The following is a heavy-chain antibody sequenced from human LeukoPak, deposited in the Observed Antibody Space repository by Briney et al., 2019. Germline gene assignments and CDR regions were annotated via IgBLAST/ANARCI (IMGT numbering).Heavy chain of an antibody. V-gene: IGHV4-39*01. CDR1: GGSIRSSYYY. CDR3: ARQLGGSGSY. D-gene: IGHD3-10*01. J-gene: IGHJ4*02. CDR2: IYDSGST. Sequence: SETLSLTCTVSGGSIRSSYYYWGWIRQPPGKGLEWIGSIYDSGSTYYNPSLKSRVTISVDTSKNQFSLKLNSVTAADTAVYYCARQLGGSGSYWGQGTLVTVSS.